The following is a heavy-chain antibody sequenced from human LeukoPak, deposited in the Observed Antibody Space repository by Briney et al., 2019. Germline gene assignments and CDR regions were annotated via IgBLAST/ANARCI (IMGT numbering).Heavy chain of an antibody. J-gene: IGHJ4*02. Sequence: ASVKVSCKASGYTFTSYAMHWVRQAPGQRLEWMGWINAGNGNTEYSQKFQGRVTITRDTSASTAYMELSSLRSEDTAVYYCARDLSSGWSNFDYWGQGTLVTVSS. CDR1: GYTFTSYA. D-gene: IGHD6-19*01. CDR2: INAGNGNT. V-gene: IGHV1-3*01. CDR3: ARDLSSGWSNFDY.